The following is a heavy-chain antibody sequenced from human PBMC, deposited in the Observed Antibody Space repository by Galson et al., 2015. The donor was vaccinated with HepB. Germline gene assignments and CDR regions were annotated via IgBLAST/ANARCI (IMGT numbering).Heavy chain of an antibody. J-gene: IGHJ6*02. D-gene: IGHD3-10*01. CDR1: GGSISSYY. V-gene: IGHV4-59*01. CDR3: ARDRVETYYYGSENPPRARYYYYGMDV. Sequence: SETLSLTCTVSGGSISSYYWSWIRQPPGKGLEWIGYIYYSGSTNYNPSLKSRVTISVDTSKNQFSLKLSSVTAADTAVYYCARDRVETYYYGSENPPRARYYYYGMDVWGQGTTVTVSS. CDR2: IYYSGST.